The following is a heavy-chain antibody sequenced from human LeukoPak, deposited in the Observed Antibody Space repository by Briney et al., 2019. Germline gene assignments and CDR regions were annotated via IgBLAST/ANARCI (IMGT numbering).Heavy chain of an antibody. CDR1: GGSFSGYY. J-gene: IGHJ5*02. CDR2: INHSGST. Sequence: SETLSLTCAVYGGSFSGYYWSWIRQPPGKGLEWIGEINHSGSTNYNPSLKSRVTVSVDTSKNQFSLKLSSVTAADTAVYYCARGEPHYYYDSSGYYYPWGQGALVTVSS. V-gene: IGHV4-34*01. D-gene: IGHD3-22*01. CDR3: ARGEPHYYYDSSGYYYP.